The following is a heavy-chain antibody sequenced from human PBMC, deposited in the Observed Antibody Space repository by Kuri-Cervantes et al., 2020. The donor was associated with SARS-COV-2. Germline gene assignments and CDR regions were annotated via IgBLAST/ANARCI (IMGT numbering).Heavy chain of an antibody. V-gene: IGHV4-59*05. CDR2: IYYSGST. J-gene: IGHJ4*02. Sequence: ESLKISCTVSGGSISGQYCNWIRQSAGKGLEWIGRIYYSGSTYYNPSLKSRVTISVDTSKNQFSLKLSSVTAADTAVYYCARRPVVLRSNSSPFDYWGQGTLVTVSS. CDR1: GGSISGQY. D-gene: IGHD4-11*01. CDR3: ARRPVVLRSNSSPFDY.